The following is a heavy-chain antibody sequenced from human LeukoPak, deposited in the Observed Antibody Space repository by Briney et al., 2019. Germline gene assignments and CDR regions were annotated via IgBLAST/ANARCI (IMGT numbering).Heavy chain of an antibody. Sequence: ASVKVSCKVSGHTVTEFSIHWVRQAPGKGLEWMGSFDPDDAETVFARKFQGRVTITEDTSTNTAYMELTSLRSEDTAVYYCATGQTTPVLVDTLHFGGQGTLVTVSS. D-gene: IGHD4-17*01. V-gene: IGHV1-24*01. J-gene: IGHJ4*02. CDR2: FDPDDAET. CDR3: ATGQTTPVLVDTLHF. CDR1: GHTVTEFS.